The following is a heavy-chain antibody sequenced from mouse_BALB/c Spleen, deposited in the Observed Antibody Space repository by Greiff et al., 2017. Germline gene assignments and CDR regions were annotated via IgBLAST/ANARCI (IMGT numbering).Heavy chain of an antibody. CDR2: IRSKSNNYAT. V-gene: IGHV10-1*02. CDR3: VRQYRYEGEDYAMDY. Sequence: EVKLEESGGGLVQPKGSLKLSCAASGFTFNTYAMNWVRQAPGKGLEWVARIRSKSNNYATYYADSVKDRFTISRDDSQSMLYLQMNNLKTEDTAMYYCVRQYRYEGEDYAMDYWGQGTSVTVSS. D-gene: IGHD2-14*01. CDR1: GFTFNTYA. J-gene: IGHJ4*01.